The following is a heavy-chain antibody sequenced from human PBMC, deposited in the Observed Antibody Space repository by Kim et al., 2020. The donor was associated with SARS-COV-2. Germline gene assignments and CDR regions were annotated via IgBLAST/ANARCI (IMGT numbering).Heavy chain of an antibody. D-gene: IGHD7-27*01. J-gene: IGHJ3*01. Sequence: NYAQKFEGRVTSTADRSTKTAYMELSSLRSEDTAVYYCARELTGGNDAFDLWGQGTMVAVSS. CDR3: ARELTGGNDAFDL. V-gene: IGHV1-69*04.